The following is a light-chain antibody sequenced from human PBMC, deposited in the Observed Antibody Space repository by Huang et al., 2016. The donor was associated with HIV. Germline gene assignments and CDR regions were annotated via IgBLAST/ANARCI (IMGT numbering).Light chain of an antibody. CDR2: AAS. V-gene: IGKV1-39*01. J-gene: IGKJ2*01. CDR1: QSIGNY. Sequence: DIQMTQSPSSLSASVGDRVTITCRASQSIGNYLNWYQQKPGKVPKVLIYAASNLHSWVPSRFNGSGSGTEFALTISNLQPEDFATYYCQQSPATFGQGTKLEIK. CDR3: QQSPAT.